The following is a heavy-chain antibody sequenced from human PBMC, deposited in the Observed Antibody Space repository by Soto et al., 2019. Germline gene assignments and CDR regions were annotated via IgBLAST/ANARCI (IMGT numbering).Heavy chain of an antibody. V-gene: IGHV1-3*01. D-gene: IGHD5-12*01. J-gene: IGHJ5*02. CDR1: GYTFTSYA. Sequence: ASVKVSCKASGYTFTSYAMHWVRQAPGQRLEWMGWINAGNGNTKYSQKFQGRVTITRDTSASTAYMELSSLRSEDTAVYYCARDGRLYSGYDYDRFLIDWFDPWGQGTLVTVSS. CDR3: ARDGRLYSGYDYDRFLIDWFDP. CDR2: INAGNGNT.